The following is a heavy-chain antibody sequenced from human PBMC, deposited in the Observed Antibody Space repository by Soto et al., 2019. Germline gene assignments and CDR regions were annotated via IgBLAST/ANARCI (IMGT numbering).Heavy chain of an antibody. CDR1: GFTFSSYA. Sequence: EVQLLESGGGLVQPGGSLRLSCAASGFTFSSYAMSWVLQAPGKGLEWVSAISGSGGSTYYADSVKGRFTISRDNSKNTLYLQMNSLRAEDTAVYYCAKGGAARQLPPPDYWGQGTLVTVSS. CDR3: AKGGAARQLPPPDY. J-gene: IGHJ4*02. CDR2: ISGSGGST. V-gene: IGHV3-23*01. D-gene: IGHD6-6*01.